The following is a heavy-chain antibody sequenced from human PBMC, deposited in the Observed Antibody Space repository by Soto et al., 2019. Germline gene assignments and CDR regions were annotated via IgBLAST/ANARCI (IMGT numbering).Heavy chain of an antibody. J-gene: IGHJ3*02. CDR2: MNPNSGNT. D-gene: IGHD3-22*01. CDR1: GYTFTSYD. V-gene: IGHV1-8*01. Sequence: GPSVKVSCKASGYTFTSYDINWVRQATGQGLEWMGWMNPNSGNTGYAQKFQGRVTMTRDTSTSTAYMELRSLRSDDTAVYYCARGSVTMIVVVPGIAFDIWGQGTMVTVSS. CDR3: ARGSVTMIVVVPGIAFDI.